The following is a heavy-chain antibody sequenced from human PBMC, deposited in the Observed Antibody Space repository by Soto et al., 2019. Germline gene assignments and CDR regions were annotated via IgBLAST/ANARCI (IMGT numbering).Heavy chain of an antibody. CDR1: GGSISSGGYS. J-gene: IGHJ5*02. CDR2: VYHSGST. CDR3: ARVPGT. V-gene: IGHV4-30-2*01. Sequence: QLQLQESGSGLVKPSQTLSLTCAVSGGSISSGGYSWSWIRQPPGKGLEWIGHVYHSGSTYYTPSPXSGXPISVDRYKTLFSRELSSVTAADTAVYYAARVPGTWGQGTLVAVSS.